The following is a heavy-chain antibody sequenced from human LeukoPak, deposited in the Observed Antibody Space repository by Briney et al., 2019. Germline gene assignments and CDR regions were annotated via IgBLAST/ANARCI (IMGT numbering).Heavy chain of an antibody. Sequence: PSETLSLTCAVSGYSISSGYYWGWIRPPPGKGLEWIGSIYHSGSAYYNPSLKSRVTISVDTSKNQFSLKLSSVTAADTAVYYCASLNSNYVAWGQGTLVTVSS. CDR2: IYHSGSA. D-gene: IGHD4-11*01. CDR3: ASLNSNYVA. J-gene: IGHJ5*02. CDR1: GYSISSGYY. V-gene: IGHV4-38-2*01.